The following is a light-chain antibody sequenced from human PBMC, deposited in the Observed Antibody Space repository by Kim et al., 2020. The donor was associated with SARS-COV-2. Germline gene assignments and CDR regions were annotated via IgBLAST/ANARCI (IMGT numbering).Light chain of an antibody. CDR3: ATWDVSMSGPLYV. CDR1: SSNIGRNY. J-gene: IGLJ1*01. Sequence: QSVLTQPPSASGAPGQRVTISCSGSSSNIGRNYVFWYQQLPGTAPKLLIYRNNQRPSGVPDRFSGSRSGTSASLAISGLRSEDEADYYCATWDVSMSGPLYVFGTGTKVTVL. CDR2: RNN. V-gene: IGLV1-47*01.